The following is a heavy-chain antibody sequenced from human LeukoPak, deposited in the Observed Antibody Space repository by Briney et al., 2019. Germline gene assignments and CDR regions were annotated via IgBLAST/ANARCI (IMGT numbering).Heavy chain of an antibody. CDR2: ISGSGGST. CDR3: AKEEYCSSTSCYGY. V-gene: IGHV3-23*01. D-gene: IGHD2-2*01. Sequence: GGSLRLSCAASGFTVSSNYMSWVRQAPGKGLEWVSAISGSGGSTYYADSVKGRFTISRDNSKNTLYLQMNSLRAEDTAVYYCAKEEYCSSTSCYGYWGQGTLVTVSS. CDR1: GFTVSSNY. J-gene: IGHJ4*02.